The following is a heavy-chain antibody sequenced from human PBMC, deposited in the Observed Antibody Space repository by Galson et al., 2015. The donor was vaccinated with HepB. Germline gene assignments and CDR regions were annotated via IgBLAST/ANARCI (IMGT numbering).Heavy chain of an antibody. CDR2: ISSSSSTI. CDR3: ARDLGVQGAIPRWFDP. CDR1: GFTFSSYS. Sequence: SLRLSCAASGFTFSSYSMNWVRQAPGKGLEWVSYISSSSSTIYYADSVKGRFTISRDNAKNSLYLQMNSLRAEDTAVYYCARDLGVQGAIPRWFDPWGQGTLVTVSS. V-gene: IGHV3-48*01. J-gene: IGHJ5*02. D-gene: IGHD3-10*01.